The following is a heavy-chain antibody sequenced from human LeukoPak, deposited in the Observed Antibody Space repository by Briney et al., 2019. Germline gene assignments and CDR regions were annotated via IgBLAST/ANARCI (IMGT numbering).Heavy chain of an antibody. V-gene: IGHV3-33*08. CDR2: IRHDESNK. CDR3: ARLGYGGSGWYFDY. J-gene: IGHJ4*02. Sequence: SGGSLRLSCAASGFTFSNHWMHWVRQAPGKGLEWVAGIRHDESNKYFTDSVKGRFTISRDSSKNTLYLQMNSLRPEDTAVYYCARLGYGGSGWYFDYWGQGTLVTVSS. D-gene: IGHD6-19*01. CDR1: GFTFSNHW.